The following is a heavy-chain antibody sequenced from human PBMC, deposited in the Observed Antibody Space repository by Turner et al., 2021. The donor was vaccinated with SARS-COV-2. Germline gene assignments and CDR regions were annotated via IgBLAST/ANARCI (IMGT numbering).Heavy chain of an antibody. CDR3: ARRIQLWSLPGASDI. D-gene: IGHD5-18*01. Sequence: QVQLVQSGAEVKTPGSSVKVSCKASGGTFSSYGISWVRQAPGQGLEWMGGIIPIFGTANYAQKFQGRVTITADESTSTAYMELSSLRSEDTAVYYCARRIQLWSLPGASDIWGQGTMVTVSS. CDR1: GGTFSSYG. CDR2: IIPIFGTA. J-gene: IGHJ3*02. V-gene: IGHV1-69*01.